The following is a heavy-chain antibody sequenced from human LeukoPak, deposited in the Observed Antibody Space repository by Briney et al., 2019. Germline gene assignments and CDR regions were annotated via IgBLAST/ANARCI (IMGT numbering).Heavy chain of an antibody. D-gene: IGHD2-21*01. Sequence: SETLSLTCTVSGGSISSSSYYWSWIRQPPGKELEWIGYIHYSGSTHYNPSLKSRVTISVDTSKNQFSLKLSSVSAADTAVYYCARGLDTNDWSDAFDIWGQGTMVTVSS. V-gene: IGHV4-61*05. CDR2: IHYSGST. CDR3: ARGLDTNDWSDAFDI. J-gene: IGHJ3*02. CDR1: GGSISSSSYY.